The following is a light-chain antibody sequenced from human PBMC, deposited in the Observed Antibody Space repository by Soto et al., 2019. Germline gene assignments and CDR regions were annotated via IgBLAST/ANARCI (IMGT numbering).Light chain of an antibody. CDR3: AAWDDSLHGVV. CDR1: SSNIGSNT. V-gene: IGLV1-44*01. CDR2: SNN. Sequence: QSVLTQPPSASGTPGQRVTISCSGSSSNIGSNTVNWYQQLPGTAPKLLIYSNNQRPSGVPARFSGSKSGTSASLAIGGLQYEDEAEYYCAAWDDSLHGVVFGGGTKLTVL. J-gene: IGLJ2*01.